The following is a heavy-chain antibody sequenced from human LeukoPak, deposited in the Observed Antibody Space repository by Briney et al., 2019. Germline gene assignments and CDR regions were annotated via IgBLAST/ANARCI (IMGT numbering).Heavy chain of an antibody. CDR2: INHSGST. Sequence: SETLSLTCAVYGGSFSGYYWSWIRQPPGKGLEWIGEINHSGSTNYNPSLKRRVTISVDTSKRQFSLKLNSMTAADTAVYYCARGAQTYYDKAPVDYWGQGTLVTVSS. J-gene: IGHJ4*02. CDR3: ARGAQTYYDKAPVDY. CDR1: GGSFSGYY. V-gene: IGHV4-34*01. D-gene: IGHD3-22*01.